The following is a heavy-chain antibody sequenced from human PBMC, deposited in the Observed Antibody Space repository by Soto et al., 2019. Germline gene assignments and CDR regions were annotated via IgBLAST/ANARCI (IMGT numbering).Heavy chain of an antibody. CDR2: INPHSGGT. Sequence: ASVKVSCKASGYTFTGYYMHWVRQAPGQGLEWMGWINPHSGGTNYAQKFQGRVTMTRDTSISTAYMELSSLRSEDTAVYFCAGEPLYGCSNTTCCTKCLVPWGPGTLVTV. CDR1: GYTFTGYY. V-gene: IGHV1-2*02. J-gene: IGHJ5*02. D-gene: IGHD2-2*02. CDR3: AGEPLYGCSNTTCCTKCLVP.